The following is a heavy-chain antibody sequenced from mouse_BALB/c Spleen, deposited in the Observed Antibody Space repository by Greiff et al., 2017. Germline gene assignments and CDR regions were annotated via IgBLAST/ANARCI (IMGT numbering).Heavy chain of an antibody. CDR3: AREYGNYLDY. V-gene: IGHV3-2*02. D-gene: IGHD2-10*02. CDR2: ISYSGST. J-gene: IGHJ2*01. CDR1: GYSITSDYA. Sequence: VQLKESGPGLVKPSQSLSLTCTVTGYSITSDYAWNWIRQFPGNKLEWMGYISYSGSTSYNPSLKSRISITRDTSKNQFFLQLNSVTTEDTATYYCAREYGNYLDYWGQGTTLTVSS.